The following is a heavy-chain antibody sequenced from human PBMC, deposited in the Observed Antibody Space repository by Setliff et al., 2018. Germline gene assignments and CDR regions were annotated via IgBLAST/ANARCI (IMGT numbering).Heavy chain of an antibody. CDR2: IYPDDSDT. D-gene: IGHD6-19*01. Sequence: GESLTISCKGSGYNFASYWIAWVRQMPGKGLEWMGIIYPDDSDTRYSPSFQGQVTISADKSISTAYLQWSSLKASDTAMYYCARQIGSSLSHFYYYTDVWGKGTTVTVSS. J-gene: IGHJ6*03. CDR1: GYNFASYW. V-gene: IGHV5-51*01. CDR3: ARQIGSSLSHFYYYTDV.